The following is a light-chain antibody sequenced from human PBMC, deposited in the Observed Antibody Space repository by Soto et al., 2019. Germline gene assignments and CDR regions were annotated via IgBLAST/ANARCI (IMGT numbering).Light chain of an antibody. CDR3: QQRSNWPLT. J-gene: IGKJ4*01. V-gene: IGKV3-11*01. Sequence: VLTQSPATLSLSPGERATLSCRASQSVSSYLAWYQQKPGQAPRLLIYDASNRATGIPARFSGSGSGTDFTLTISSLEPEDFAVYYCQQRSNWPLTFGGGTNVDIK. CDR1: QSVSSY. CDR2: DAS.